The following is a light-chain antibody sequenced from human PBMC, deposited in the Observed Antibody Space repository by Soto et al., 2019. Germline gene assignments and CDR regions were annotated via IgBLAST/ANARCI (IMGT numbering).Light chain of an antibody. CDR2: GAS. Sequence: EIGLTQSPGTLSLSPGEGATLSCRASQSISSNFLAWYQQKRGQAPRLLIYGASSRATGIPDRFSGSGSGTDFTLTISRLEPEDFAVYYCQQYGSSRTFGQGTKVDIK. CDR3: QQYGSSRT. V-gene: IGKV3-20*01. J-gene: IGKJ1*01. CDR1: QSISSNF.